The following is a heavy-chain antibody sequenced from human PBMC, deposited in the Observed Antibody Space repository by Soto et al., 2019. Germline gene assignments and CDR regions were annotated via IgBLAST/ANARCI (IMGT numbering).Heavy chain of an antibody. J-gene: IGHJ4*02. CDR1: GFPFSAYW. V-gene: IGHV3-74*01. Sequence: VQLVESGGDLVQRGGSLRLSCAASGFPFSAYWMHWVRHTPGKGLDWVARISGDGVTTYYADSVTGRFTVSRDNAKNTLSLQISGLRAEDTAVYYCAREHYGLLTGYYTDYWGQGTLVFVSS. CDR3: AREHYGLLTGYYTDY. D-gene: IGHD3-9*01. CDR2: ISGDGVTT.